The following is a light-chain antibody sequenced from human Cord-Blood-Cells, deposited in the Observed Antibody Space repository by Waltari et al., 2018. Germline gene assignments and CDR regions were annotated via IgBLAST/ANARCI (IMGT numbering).Light chain of an antibody. Sequence: EIVLTQSPGTLPLSPGERATLSCRASQSVSSSYLAWYQQKPGQAPRLLIYGASSRATGIPDRFSGSGSGTDFTLTISRLEPEDFAVYYRQQYGSSITFGQGTRLEIK. J-gene: IGKJ5*01. CDR2: GAS. CDR1: QSVSSSY. V-gene: IGKV3-20*01. CDR3: QQYGSSIT.